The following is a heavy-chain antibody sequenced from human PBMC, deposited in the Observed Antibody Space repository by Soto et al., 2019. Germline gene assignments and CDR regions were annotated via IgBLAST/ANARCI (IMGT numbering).Heavy chain of an antibody. CDR3: ARSGGYRPLDS. D-gene: IGHD5-12*01. V-gene: IGHV3-30-3*01. J-gene: IGHJ4*02. CDR2: ISDDGSNK. CDR1: GFMFSSFA. Sequence: QVQLVESGGGVVQPGRSLRLSCEASGFMFSSFAMYWVRQAPGKGLEWVAVISDDGSNKYYGDYLKGRFTISRDNSKNTLYLQMNSLRAEDTAVYYCARSGGYRPLDSWGQGTLVTVSS.